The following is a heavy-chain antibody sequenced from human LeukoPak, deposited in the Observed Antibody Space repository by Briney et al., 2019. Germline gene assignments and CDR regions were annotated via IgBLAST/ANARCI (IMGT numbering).Heavy chain of an antibody. CDR2: ISAYNGNT. CDR1: GYTFTSYG. D-gene: IGHD3-10*01. CDR3: ARGFQGGSGSYWSDP. J-gene: IGHJ5*02. Sequence: AASVKVSCKASGYTFTSYGISWVRQAPGQGLEWMGWISAYNGNTNYAQKLQGRGTMTTDTSTSTAYMELRSLRSDDTAVYYCARGFQGGSGSYWSDPWGQGTLVTVSS. V-gene: IGHV1-18*01.